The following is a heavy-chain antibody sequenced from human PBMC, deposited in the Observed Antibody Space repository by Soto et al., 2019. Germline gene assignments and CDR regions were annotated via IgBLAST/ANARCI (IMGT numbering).Heavy chain of an antibody. CDR1: GYTFTSYY. CDR3: ARQAARGVDY. D-gene: IGHD6-6*01. CDR2: INPSGGST. Sequence: ASVKGSCKASGYTFTSYYMHWVRQAPGQGLEWMGIINPSGGSTSYAQKFQGRVTMTRNTSTSTAYMELSSLRSEDTAVYYCARQAARGVDYWGQGTLVTVSS. V-gene: IGHV1-46*01. J-gene: IGHJ4*02.